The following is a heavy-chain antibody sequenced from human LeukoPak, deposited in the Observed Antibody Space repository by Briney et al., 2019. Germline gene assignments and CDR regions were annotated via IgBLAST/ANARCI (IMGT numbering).Heavy chain of an antibody. J-gene: IGHJ4*02. Sequence: PGGSLRLSCTASGFTFSNYAMHWVRQAPDKGLEWVAVISYDGSNKYYADSVKGRFTISRDNSKNTLYLQMNSLRAEDTAVYYCARAKSTSGLVVVVAATLLFDYWGQGTLVTVSS. D-gene: IGHD2-15*01. CDR1: GFTFSNYA. CDR2: ISYDGSNK. V-gene: IGHV3-30*04. CDR3: ARAKSTSGLVVVVAATLLFDY.